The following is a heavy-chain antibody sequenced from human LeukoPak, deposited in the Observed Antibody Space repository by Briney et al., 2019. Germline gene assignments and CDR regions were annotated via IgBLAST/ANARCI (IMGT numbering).Heavy chain of an antibody. CDR2: ISGSGGST. CDR1: GFTFSSYG. J-gene: IGHJ4*02. Sequence: KSGGTLRLSCAASGFTFSSYGMSWVRQAPGKGLEWVSAISGSGGSTYYADSVKGRFTISRDNSKNTLYLQMNSLRAEDTAVYYCAKDLSLGRGPAATGIDYWGQGTLVTVSS. D-gene: IGHD2-2*01. CDR3: AKDLSLGRGPAATGIDY. V-gene: IGHV3-23*01.